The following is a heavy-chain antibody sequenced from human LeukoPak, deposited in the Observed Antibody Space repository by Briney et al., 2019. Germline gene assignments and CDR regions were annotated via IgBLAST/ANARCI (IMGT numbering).Heavy chain of an antibody. CDR1: GFTFSSYA. CDR2: ISGSGGST. V-gene: IGHV3-23*01. D-gene: IGHD2-21*01. Sequence: PGGSLRLSCAASGFTFSSYAMSWVRQAPGKGLEWVSAISGSGGSTYYADSVKGRFTISRDNSKNTLYLQMNSLRAEDTAVYYCAKDTPLSYCGGNCYSGFDYWGQGTLVTVSS. J-gene: IGHJ4*02. CDR3: AKDTPLSYCGGNCYSGFDY.